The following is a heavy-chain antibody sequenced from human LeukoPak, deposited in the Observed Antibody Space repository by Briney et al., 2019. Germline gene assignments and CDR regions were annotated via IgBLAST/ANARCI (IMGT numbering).Heavy chain of an antibody. CDR2: INPNSGGT. CDR3: ARVARQQQLVQNAFDI. CDR1: GYTFTGYY. J-gene: IGHJ3*02. D-gene: IGHD6-13*01. V-gene: IGHV1-2*04. Sequence: GASVKVSCKASGYTFTGYYMHWVRQAPGQGLEWMGWINPNSGGTNYAQKFQGWVTMTRDTSISTAYMELSRLRSDDTAVYYCARVARQQQLVQNAFDIWGQGTMVTVSS.